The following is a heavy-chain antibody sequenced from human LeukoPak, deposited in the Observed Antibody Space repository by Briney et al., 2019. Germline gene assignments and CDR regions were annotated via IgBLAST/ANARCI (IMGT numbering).Heavy chain of an antibody. D-gene: IGHD3-22*01. CDR3: ARVHPHYYDSSGYYQYYFDY. CDR1: GGSISSYY. Sequence: PSQTLSLTCTVSGGSISSYYWSWIRQPAGKGLEWIGRIYTSGSTNYNPSLKSRVTMSVDTSKNQFSLKLSSVTAADTAVYYCARVHPHYYDSSGYYQYYFDYWGQGTLVTVSS. V-gene: IGHV4-4*07. CDR2: IYTSGST. J-gene: IGHJ4*02.